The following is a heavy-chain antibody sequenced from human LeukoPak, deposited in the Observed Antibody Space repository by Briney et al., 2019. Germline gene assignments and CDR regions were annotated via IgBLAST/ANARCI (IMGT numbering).Heavy chain of an antibody. V-gene: IGHV4-59*01. Sequence: SETLSLTCTVSGGSISSYYWSWIRQPPGKGLEWIGYIYYSGSTNYNPSLKSRVTISVDASKNQFSLKLSSVTAADTAVYYCARASHYLSFDYWGQGTLVTVSS. J-gene: IGHJ4*02. CDR1: GGSISSYY. D-gene: IGHD1-26*01. CDR3: ARASHYLSFDY. CDR2: IYYSGST.